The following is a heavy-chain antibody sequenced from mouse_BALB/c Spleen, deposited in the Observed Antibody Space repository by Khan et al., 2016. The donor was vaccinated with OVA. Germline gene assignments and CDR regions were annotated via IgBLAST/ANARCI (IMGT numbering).Heavy chain of an antibody. J-gene: IGHJ2*01. CDR1: GYIFTSYW. Sequence: QVQLKQSGAELVRPGASVKLSCKTSGYIFTSYWIHWVKQRSGQGLEWIARIYPGTDNSYYSEKVKDKATLTADKSSSTAYMQLSSLKSEDSAVYFWAREEALYYFEYWGQGTTLTVSS. D-gene: IGHD3-2*02. CDR2: IYPGTDNS. V-gene: IGHV1-76*01. CDR3: AREEALYYFEY.